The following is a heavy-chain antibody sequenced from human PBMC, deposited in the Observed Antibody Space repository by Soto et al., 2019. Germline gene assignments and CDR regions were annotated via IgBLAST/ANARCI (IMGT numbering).Heavy chain of an antibody. D-gene: IGHD1-1*01. CDR3: ARGLSRSWLDL. V-gene: IGHV4-34*01. CDR1: GGSFSGYY. CDR2: INHSGST. Sequence: PSETLSLTCAVYGGSFSGYYWSWIRQPPGKGLEWIGEINHSGSTNYNPSLKSRVTISVDTSKNQFSLKLSSVTAADTAVYYCARGLSRSWLDLWGQGNLVTFSS. J-gene: IGHJ5*02.